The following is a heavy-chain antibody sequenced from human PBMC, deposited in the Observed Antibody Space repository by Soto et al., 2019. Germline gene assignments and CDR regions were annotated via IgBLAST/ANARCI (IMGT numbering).Heavy chain of an antibody. V-gene: IGHV3-7*01. CDR3: ARPQSNGWNLDY. J-gene: IGHJ4*02. CDR1: GGPSISNT. CDR2: IKQDGSEN. Sequence: PRGSLLPPWAAFGGPSISNTMSGVGQAPGKGLEWVANIKQDGSENYYVDSVKGRFTTSRDNTKNSFYLQMNSLRAEDTAVYYCARPQSNGWNLDYWCRGP. D-gene: IGHD6-19*01.